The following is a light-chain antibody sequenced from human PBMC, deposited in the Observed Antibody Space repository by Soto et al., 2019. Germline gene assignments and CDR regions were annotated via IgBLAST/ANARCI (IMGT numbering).Light chain of an antibody. CDR1: RSDVGGYNY. J-gene: IGLJ1*01. CDR3: SSYAGSNNLGV. CDR2: EVS. V-gene: IGLV2-8*01. Sequence: QSALAQPPSASGSPGQSVTISCTRTRSDVGGYNYVSWYQQHPGKAPKLMIYEVSKRPSGVPDRFSASKSGNTASLTVSGLQAEDEADYYCSSYAGSNNLGVFGTGTKVTVL.